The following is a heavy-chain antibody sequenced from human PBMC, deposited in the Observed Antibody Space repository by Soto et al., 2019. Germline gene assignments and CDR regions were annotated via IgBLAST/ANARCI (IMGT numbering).Heavy chain of an antibody. V-gene: IGHV3-30*18. CDR3: AKGAMIVVAFFDY. CDR1: GFTFSSYG. Sequence: QVQLVDSGGGVVQPGRSLRLSCAASGFTFSSYGMHWVRQAPGKGLEWVAVISYDGSNKYYADSVKGRFTISRDNSKNQLYLQMNSLRAEDTAVYYCAKGAMIVVAFFDYWGQGTLVTVSS. D-gene: IGHD3-22*01. CDR2: ISYDGSNK. J-gene: IGHJ4*02.